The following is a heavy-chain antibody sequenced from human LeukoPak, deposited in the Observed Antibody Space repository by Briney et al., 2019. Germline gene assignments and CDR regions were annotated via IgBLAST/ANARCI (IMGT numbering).Heavy chain of an antibody. J-gene: IGHJ6*03. D-gene: IGHD2/OR15-2a*01. CDR2: INPNSGGT. CDR1: GFTFTGYY. CDR3: ARRKRIDMDV. Sequence: ASVKVSCKASGFTFTGYYIHWVRQAPGQGLEWMGWINPNSGGTNYAQKFRGRVTMTWDTSISTAYMELSGLRSDDTAVYYCARRKRIDMDVWGKGTTVTVSS. V-gene: IGHV1-2*02.